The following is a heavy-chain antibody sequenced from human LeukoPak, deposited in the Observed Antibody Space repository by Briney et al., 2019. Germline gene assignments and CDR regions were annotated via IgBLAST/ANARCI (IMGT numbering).Heavy chain of an antibody. CDR3: ARQTGSGLFILP. V-gene: IGHV4-39*01. CDR1: GGSISSSSSY. D-gene: IGHD3/OR15-3a*01. CDR2: IYYSGNT. J-gene: IGHJ4*02. Sequence: SETLSLTCSVSGGSISSSSSYWGWIRQPPGKGLEWIGSIYYSGNTYYNASLKSQVSISIDTSKNQFSLRLTSVTAADTAVYYCARQTGSGLFILPGGQGTLVTVSS.